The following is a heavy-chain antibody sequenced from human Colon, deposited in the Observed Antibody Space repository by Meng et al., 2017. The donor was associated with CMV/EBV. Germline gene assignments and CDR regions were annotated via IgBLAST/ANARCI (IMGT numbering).Heavy chain of an antibody. Sequence: LSLTCAASGFTFSDYYMTWIRQAPGKGLEWISYISSSGSTISYADSVKGRFTISRDNAKNSLYLEMNSLRAEDTAVYYCAREGLFGVDRRLDYWGQGTLVTVSS. V-gene: IGHV3-11*01. J-gene: IGHJ4*02. CDR3: AREGLFGVDRRLDY. CDR2: ISSSGSTI. D-gene: IGHD3-3*01. CDR1: GFTFSDYY.